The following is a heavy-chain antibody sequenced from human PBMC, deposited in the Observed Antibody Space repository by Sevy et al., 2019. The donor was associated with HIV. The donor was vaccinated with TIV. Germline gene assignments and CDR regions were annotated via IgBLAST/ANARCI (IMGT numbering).Heavy chain of an antibody. D-gene: IGHD3-9*01. CDR3: AGENLSRYYDWLSPPPNMEGMDV. V-gene: IGHV4-4*07. CDR2: IFSSGST. CDR1: GGSISSYY. J-gene: IGHJ6*02. Sequence: SETLSLTCTVSGGSISSYYWSWIRQPAGKGLEWIGRIFSSGSTNYNPSLKSRVTMSVDTSKNQSSLKLSSVTPADTAVYYWAGENLSRYYDWLSPPPNMEGMDVWGQGTTVTVSS.